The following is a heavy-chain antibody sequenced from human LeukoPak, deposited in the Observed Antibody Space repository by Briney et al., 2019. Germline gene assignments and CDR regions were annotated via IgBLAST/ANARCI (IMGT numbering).Heavy chain of an antibody. D-gene: IGHD3-10*01. Sequence: SETLFLTCTVSGGSISSSSYYWGWIRQPPGKGLEWIGSIYYSGSTYYNPSLKSRVTISVDTSKNQFSLKLSSVTAADTAVYYCARLGRKAYWGQGTLVTVSS. CDR3: ARLGRKAY. V-gene: IGHV4-39*01. CDR2: IYYSGST. CDR1: GGSISSSSYY. J-gene: IGHJ4*02.